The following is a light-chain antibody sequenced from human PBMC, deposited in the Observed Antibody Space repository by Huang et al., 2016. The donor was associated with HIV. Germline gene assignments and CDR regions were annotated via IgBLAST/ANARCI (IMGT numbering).Light chain of an antibody. CDR1: LSISSW. J-gene: IGKJ2*01. V-gene: IGKV1-5*03. Sequence: DIQMTQSPPTLSASVGDRVNITCRASLSISSWLAWYQQKPGEAPKLLIYKASSLESCVPSRFSGSGSGTEFTLTISSLQPDDFATYYCQQYTTYFPTFGQGTKLEIK. CDR3: QQYTTYFPT. CDR2: KAS.